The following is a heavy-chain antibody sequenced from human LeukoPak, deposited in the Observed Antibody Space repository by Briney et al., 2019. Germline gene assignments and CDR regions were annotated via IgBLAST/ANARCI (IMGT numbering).Heavy chain of an antibody. J-gene: IGHJ6*02. CDR3: ARTDYYYYGMDV. CDR1: GGSISSGDYY. V-gene: IGHV4-30-4*02. Sequence: SETLSLTCTVSGGSISSGDYYWSWIRQPPGKGLEWIGYIYYSGSTYYNPSLKSRVTISVDTSKNQFSLKLSSVTAADTAVYYCARTDYYYYGMDVWGQGTTVTVSS. CDR2: IYYSGST.